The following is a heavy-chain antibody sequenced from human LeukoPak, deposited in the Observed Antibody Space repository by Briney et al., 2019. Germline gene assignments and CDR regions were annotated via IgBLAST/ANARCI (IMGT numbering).Heavy chain of an antibody. D-gene: IGHD2-2*01. CDR2: INPSGGST. CDR1: GYTFTSYY. J-gene: IGHJ5*02. V-gene: IGHV1-46*01. CDR3: ARALPIVVVPAAMRSWFDP. Sequence: ASVKVSCKASGYTFTSYYMHWVRQAPGQGLEWMGIINPSGGSTSYAQKFQGRVTMTRDTSTSTVYMELSRLRSDDTAVYYCARALPIVVVPAAMRSWFDPWGQGTLVTVSS.